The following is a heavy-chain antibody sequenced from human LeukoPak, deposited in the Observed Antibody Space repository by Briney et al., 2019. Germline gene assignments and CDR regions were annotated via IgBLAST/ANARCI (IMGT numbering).Heavy chain of an antibody. V-gene: IGHV4-31*03. CDR2: IYYSGST. Sequence: SETLSLTCTVSGGSISSGGYYWSWIRQHPGKGLEWIGYIYYSGSTYYNPSLKSRVTISVDTSKNQFSLKLTSVTAADTAAYYCARGGANYGSGSYYGNWGQGTLVTVSS. J-gene: IGHJ4*02. CDR3: ARGGANYGSGSYYGN. D-gene: IGHD3-10*01. CDR1: GGSISSGGYY.